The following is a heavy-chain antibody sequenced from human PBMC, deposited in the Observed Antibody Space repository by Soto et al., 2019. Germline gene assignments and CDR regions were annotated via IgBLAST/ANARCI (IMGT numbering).Heavy chain of an antibody. CDR2: IIPIFGTA. V-gene: IGHV1-69*01. J-gene: IGHJ4*02. D-gene: IGHD6-19*01. CDR3: ARGGPPVEVAVAGGSFDY. CDR1: GGTFSSYA. Sequence: QVQLVQSGAEVKKPGSSVKVSCKASGGTFSSYAISWVRQAPGQGLEWMGGIIPIFGTANYAQKFQGRGTITADESTSTAYMELSSLRSEDTAVYYCARGGPPVEVAVAGGSFDYWGQGTLVTVSS.